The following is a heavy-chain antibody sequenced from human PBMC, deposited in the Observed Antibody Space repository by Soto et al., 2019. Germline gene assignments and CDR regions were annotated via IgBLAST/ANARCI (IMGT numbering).Heavy chain of an antibody. CDR3: VRPDSTGYYSH. J-gene: IGHJ4*02. CDR2: INPADSDT. V-gene: IGHV5-51*01. D-gene: IGHD3-22*01. Sequence: GESLKISCKGPGYSFTNYWIGWVRQMPGKGLEWMGIINPADSDTRYSPSFQGQVTVSADKSISTAYLQRGSLTASDTAIYYCVRPDSTGYYSHWGQGTPVTVSS. CDR1: GYSFTNYW.